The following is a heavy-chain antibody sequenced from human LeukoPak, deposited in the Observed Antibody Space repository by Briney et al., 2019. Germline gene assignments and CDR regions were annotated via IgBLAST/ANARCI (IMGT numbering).Heavy chain of an antibody. CDR3: ARIGVAVCGRLDY. J-gene: IGHJ4*02. V-gene: IGHV5-51*01. Sequence: GESLEISCKGSGYSFSTYWIGWVRQMPGKGLEWMGIIYPRDSNTTYSPSFQGQVTISADKSISTAYLQWSSLKASDTAMYYCARIGVAVCGRLDYWGQGTLVTVSS. D-gene: IGHD6-19*01. CDR1: GYSFSTYW. CDR2: IYPRDSNT.